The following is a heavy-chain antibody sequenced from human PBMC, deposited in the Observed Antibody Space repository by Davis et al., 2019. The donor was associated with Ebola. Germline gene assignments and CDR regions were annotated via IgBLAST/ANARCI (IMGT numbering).Heavy chain of an antibody. CDR1: GFTFSSYA. V-gene: IGHV3-23*01. J-gene: IGHJ4*02. Sequence: GESLKISCAASGFTFSSYAMSWVRQAPGKGLEWVSAISGSGGSTYYADSVKGRFTISRDNSKNTLYLQMHSLRAEDTAVYYCAKDGYSGSYYGYFDYWGQGTLVTVSS. D-gene: IGHD1-26*01. CDR2: ISGSGGST. CDR3: AKDGYSGSYYGYFDY.